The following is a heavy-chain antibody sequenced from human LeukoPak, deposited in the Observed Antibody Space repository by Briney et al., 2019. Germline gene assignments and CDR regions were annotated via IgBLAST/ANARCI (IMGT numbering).Heavy chain of an antibody. CDR1: GGSISSYY. V-gene: IGHV4-59*08. J-gene: IGHJ4*02. Sequence: PSETLSLTCTVSGGSISSYYWSWIRQPPGKGLEWIGYIYYSGSTNYNPSLKSRVTISVGTSKNQFSLKLSSVTAADTAVYYCAGLWFGESPVDYWGQGTLVTVSS. D-gene: IGHD3-10*01. CDR2: IYYSGST. CDR3: AGLWFGESPVDY.